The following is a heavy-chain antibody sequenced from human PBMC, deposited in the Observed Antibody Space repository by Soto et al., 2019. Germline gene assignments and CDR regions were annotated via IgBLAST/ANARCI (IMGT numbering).Heavy chain of an antibody. Sequence: ESVKGSCKAAGYTFTSYYMHWVRQAPGQGLEWMGIINPSGGSTSYAQKFQGRVTMTRDTSTSTVYMELSSLRSEDTAVYYCASLKKEYQLPLKEESIYYGMEVWGQGTTVSVS. J-gene: IGHJ6*01. CDR2: INPSGGST. D-gene: IGHD2-2*01. V-gene: IGHV1-46*01. CDR1: GYTFTSYY. CDR3: ASLKKEYQLPLKEESIYYGMEV.